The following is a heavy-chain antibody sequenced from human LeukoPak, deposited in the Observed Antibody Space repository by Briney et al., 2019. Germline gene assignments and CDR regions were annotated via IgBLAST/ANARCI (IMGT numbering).Heavy chain of an antibody. V-gene: IGHV4-30-2*01. CDR3: ARLRTGITIFGVVDY. CDR2: IYHSGST. D-gene: IGHD3-3*01. Sequence: PSETLSLTCTVSGGSISSGGYYWSWIRQPPGKGLEWIGYIYHSGSTNYNPSLKSRVTISVDKSKNQFSLKLSSVTAADTAVYYCARLRTGITIFGVVDYWGQGTLVTVSS. CDR1: GGSISSGGYY. J-gene: IGHJ4*02.